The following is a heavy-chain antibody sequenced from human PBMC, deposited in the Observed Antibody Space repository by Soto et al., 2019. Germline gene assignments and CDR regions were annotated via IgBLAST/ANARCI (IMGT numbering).Heavy chain of an antibody. D-gene: IGHD2-2*01. CDR3: ARDHQLLGFDY. Sequence: EVQLVESGGGLVQPGGSLRLSCAASGFTLSSYWMSWVRQAPGKGLVWVANIKQDGSEKYYVDSVKGRFTISRDNAKNSLYLQMNSLRAEDTAVYYCARDHQLLGFDYWGQGTLVTVSS. V-gene: IGHV3-7*01. CDR1: GFTLSSYW. CDR2: IKQDGSEK. J-gene: IGHJ4*02.